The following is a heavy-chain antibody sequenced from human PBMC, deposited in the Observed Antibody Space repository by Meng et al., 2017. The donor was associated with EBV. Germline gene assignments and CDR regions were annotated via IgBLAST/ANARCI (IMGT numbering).Heavy chain of an antibody. CDR3: ARVRTFGGVIPPDY. Sequence: QVQRVQAVAEVKKPGASVKASCKASGYTFTSYGISWVRQAPGQGLEWMGWISAYNGNTNYAQKLQGRVTMTTDTSTSTAYMELRSLRSDDTAVYYCARVRTFGGVIPPDYWGQGTLVTVSS. D-gene: IGHD3-16*02. CDR1: GYTFTSYG. V-gene: IGHV1-18*01. J-gene: IGHJ4*02. CDR2: ISAYNGNT.